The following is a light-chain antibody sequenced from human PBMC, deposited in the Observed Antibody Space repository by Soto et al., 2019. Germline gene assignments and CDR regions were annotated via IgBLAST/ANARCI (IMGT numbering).Light chain of an antibody. V-gene: IGKV3-11*01. CDR1: QSVSSY. CDR2: DAS. J-gene: IGKJ1*01. Sequence: EIVLTQSPATLSLSPGERATLSCRASQSVSSYLAWYQQKPGQAPRLLIYDASNRATGIPARFSGSGSGTDFTLTISSLEPGDFAVYYCQQYGSSPPRTFGQGTKVDIK. CDR3: QQYGSSPPRT.